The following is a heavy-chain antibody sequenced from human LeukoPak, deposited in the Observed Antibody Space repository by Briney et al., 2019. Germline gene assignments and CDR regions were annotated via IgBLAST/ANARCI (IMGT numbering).Heavy chain of an antibody. Sequence: PSETLSLTCTVSGGSITSYYWSWIRQPAGKGLEWIGRIYSSGSTNYNPSLKSRVTMSVDTSKNQFSLELSSVTAADTAVYYCARDSSSWYTGSSVDIWGQGTMVTVSS. J-gene: IGHJ3*02. V-gene: IGHV4-4*07. CDR2: IYSSGST. CDR1: GGSITSYY. CDR3: ARDSSSWYTGSSVDI. D-gene: IGHD6-13*01.